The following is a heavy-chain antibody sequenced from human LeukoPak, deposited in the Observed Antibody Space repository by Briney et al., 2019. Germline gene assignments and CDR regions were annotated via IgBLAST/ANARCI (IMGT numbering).Heavy chain of an antibody. J-gene: IGHJ6*03. V-gene: IGHV5-51*01. CDR3: ARGPPRRYDILTGYYYYYMDV. Sequence: NHGESLKISCKGSGYSFTSYWIGWVRQMPGKGLEWMGIIYPGDSDTRYSPSFQGQVTISADKSISTAYLQWSSLKALDTAMYYCARGPPRRYDILTGYYYYYMDVWGKGTTVTISS. CDR2: IYPGDSDT. D-gene: IGHD3-9*01. CDR1: GYSFTSYW.